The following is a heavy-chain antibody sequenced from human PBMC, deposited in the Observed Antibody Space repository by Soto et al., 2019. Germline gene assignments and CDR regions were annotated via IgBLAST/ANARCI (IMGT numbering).Heavy chain of an antibody. CDR1: GYTFTGYY. CDR3: ARGIKYGAYSRWFDP. V-gene: IGHV1-8*02. CDR2: MNPNSGNT. D-gene: IGHD4-17*01. J-gene: IGHJ5*02. Sequence: GASVKVSCKASGYTFTGYYTHWVRQAPGQGLEYLGWMNPNSGNTGYVQKFQGRVTMTRDTSISTAYMELSSLRSEDSAVYFCARGIKYGAYSRWFDPWGQGTLVTVSS.